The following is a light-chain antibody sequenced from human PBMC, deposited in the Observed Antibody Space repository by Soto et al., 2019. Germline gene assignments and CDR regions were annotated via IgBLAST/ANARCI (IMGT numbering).Light chain of an antibody. CDR3: QQRSSWPIT. V-gene: IGKV1-5*01. Sequence: DIQMTHSHSTLSPSLGDIVTITCRASQSISSWLAWYQQKPGKAPKLLIYDASSLESGVPSRFSGSGSGTEFTLTISSLQPDDFAVYYCQQRSSWPITFGQGTRLEIK. CDR1: QSISSW. CDR2: DAS. J-gene: IGKJ5*01.